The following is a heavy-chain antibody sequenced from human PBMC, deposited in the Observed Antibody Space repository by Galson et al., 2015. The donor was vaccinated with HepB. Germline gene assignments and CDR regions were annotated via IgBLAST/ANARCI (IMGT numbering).Heavy chain of an antibody. D-gene: IGHD2-15*01. CDR1: GFSINNNTYY. Sequence: ETLSLTCTVSGFSINNNTYYWGWIRQAPGKGLEWIGNFYNSGNTYYNPALKSRLTISVDTSKNRLSLKLKSVTVADTAVYFCARGRVGRARYFDYWGQGTLVAVSS. CDR2: FYNSGNT. J-gene: IGHJ4*02. CDR3: ARGRVGRARYFDY. V-gene: IGHV4-39*01.